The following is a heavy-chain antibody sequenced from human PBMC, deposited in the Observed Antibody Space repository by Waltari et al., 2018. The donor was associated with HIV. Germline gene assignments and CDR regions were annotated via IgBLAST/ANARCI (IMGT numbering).Heavy chain of an antibody. CDR3: ARCLFWSGYYSEAVLDF. CDR2: VNPKRGKT. D-gene: IGHD3-3*01. J-gene: IGHJ4*02. CDR1: GYVVTAND. Sequence: QVQLFQSAAEPKTPEAYVKVSCKASGYVVTANDIQWMRQVPGRGLAWVGWVNPKRGKTGYAQNFQVRVIMTSDVSRNITYLDLGNLKFEAMAVYYCARCLFWSGYYSEAVLDFWGQGTMVTVSS. V-gene: IGHV1-8*01.